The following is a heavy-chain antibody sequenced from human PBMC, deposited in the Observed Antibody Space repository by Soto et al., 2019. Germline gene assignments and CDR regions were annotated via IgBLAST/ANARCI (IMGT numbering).Heavy chain of an antibody. CDR2: INGRNGST. CDR3: ARGGLSRRGYFYYYMDV. CDR1: GYTLTNFA. D-gene: IGHD2-2*01. Sequence: QVQLVQPGAEVRKPGASVKLPCKASGYTLTNFAMQWVRQASGQRLEWMGWINGRNGSTKYSQNFQGRVTITTDTSASTVYMELSSLRSEDTAVYFCARGGLSRRGYFYYYMDVWGKGTTVTVSS. V-gene: IGHV1-3*01. J-gene: IGHJ6*03.